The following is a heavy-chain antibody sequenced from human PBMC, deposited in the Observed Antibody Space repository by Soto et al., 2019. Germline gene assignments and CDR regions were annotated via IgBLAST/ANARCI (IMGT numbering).Heavy chain of an antibody. CDR2: ISHSGST. CDR1: GGSFSGYY. CDR3: ARGVVVTAIRGYYFDY. J-gene: IGHJ4*02. Sequence: QVQLQQWGAGLLKPSETLSLTCAVYGGSFSGYYWSWIRQPPGKGLEWIGEISHSGSTNYNPSLKSRVTISVDTSKNQFSLKLRSVTAADTAVYYCARGVVVTAIRGYYFDYWGQGTLVTVSS. V-gene: IGHV4-34*01. D-gene: IGHD2-21*02.